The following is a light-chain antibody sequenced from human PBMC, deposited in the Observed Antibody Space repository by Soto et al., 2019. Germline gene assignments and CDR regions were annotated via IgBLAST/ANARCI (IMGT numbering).Light chain of an antibody. CDR3: QQYYSSPQT. CDR1: QSVLYSSNNKNY. Sequence: DIVMTLSPDSLAVSLGERATINCKSSQSVLYSSNNKNYLAWYQQKPGQPPKLIIYWASTRESGVPDRFSGSGSGTDFTLSISSLQAEDVAVYYCQQYYSSPQTFGGGTKVDIK. CDR2: WAS. V-gene: IGKV4-1*01. J-gene: IGKJ4*01.